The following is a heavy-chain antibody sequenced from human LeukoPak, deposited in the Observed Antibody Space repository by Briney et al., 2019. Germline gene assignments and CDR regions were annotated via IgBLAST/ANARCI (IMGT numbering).Heavy chain of an antibody. D-gene: IGHD6-13*01. J-gene: IGHJ4*02. CDR2: ISRNGGST. CDR1: GFTFSSFA. Sequence: GGSLRLSCSASGFTFSSFAMHCVRQSPGKGLEYVAAISRNGGSTYYADSVKGRFTISRDNSKSTLYLQMSSLRAEDTAVYYCAKNGKYSSSGMDYWGQGTLVTVSS. CDR3: AKNGKYSSSGMDY. V-gene: IGHV3-64D*09.